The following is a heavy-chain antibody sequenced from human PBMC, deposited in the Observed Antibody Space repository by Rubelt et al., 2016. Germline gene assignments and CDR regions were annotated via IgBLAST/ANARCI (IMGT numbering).Heavy chain of an antibody. D-gene: IGHD2-2*01. CDR2: INQDGSEK. Sequence: GSLRLSCAASGFTFTTYWMSWVRQAPGKGLEWVANINQDGSEKYYVDSVRGRFSISRDNAKNSLYLEMNALRAEDTAVYYCAREWATSTKELDYWGQGTLVTVSS. V-gene: IGHV3-7*01. CDR3: AREWATSTKELDY. J-gene: IGHJ4*02. CDR1: GFTFTTYW.